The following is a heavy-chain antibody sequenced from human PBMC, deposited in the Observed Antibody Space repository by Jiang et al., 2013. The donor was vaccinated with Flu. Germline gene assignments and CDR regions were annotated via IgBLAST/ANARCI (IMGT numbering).Heavy chain of an antibody. CDR3: SRGRNDILTGYPYYFDY. D-gene: IGHD3-9*01. V-gene: IGHV4-30-2*01. J-gene: IGHJ4*02. Sequence: TLSLTCAVSGASISNDDYSWSWIRQPPGKGLEWIGYIYHTGGTYRNPSLKNRVTISVDRSKNHFSLKLTSLTAADTAVYYCSRGRNDILTGYPYYFDYWGQGTLVTVSS. CDR2: IYHTGGT. CDR1: GASISNDDYS.